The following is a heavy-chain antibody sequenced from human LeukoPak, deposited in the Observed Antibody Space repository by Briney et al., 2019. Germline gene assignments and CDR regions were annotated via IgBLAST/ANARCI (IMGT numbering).Heavy chain of an antibody. CDR3: VAGPYYYFHMDV. V-gene: IGHV4-39*07. Sequence: KPSETLSLTCTVSGGSISSSNYYWGWIRQPPVKGLEWIGSIYYSGTTYYNPSLKSRVTISVDTSKNQFSLKLSSVTAADTAAYYSVAGPYYYFHMDVWGQGTTVTVSS. J-gene: IGHJ6*02. D-gene: IGHD3-22*01. CDR2: IYYSGTT. CDR1: GGSISSSNYY.